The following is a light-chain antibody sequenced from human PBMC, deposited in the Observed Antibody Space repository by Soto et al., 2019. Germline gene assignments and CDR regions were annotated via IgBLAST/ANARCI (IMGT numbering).Light chain of an antibody. CDR2: KAS. J-gene: IGKJ1*01. CDR3: QHYNSYSEA. V-gene: IGKV1-5*03. Sequence: DIKMTQSPSTLSGSVLDRVTITVRASQTISSWLAWYQQKPGKAPKLLIYKASTLKSGVPSRFSGSGSGTEFTLTISSLQPDDFATYYCQHYNSYSEAFGQGTKVDI. CDR1: QTISSW.